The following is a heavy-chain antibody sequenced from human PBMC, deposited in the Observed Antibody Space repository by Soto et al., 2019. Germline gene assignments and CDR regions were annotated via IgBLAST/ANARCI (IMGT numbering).Heavy chain of an antibody. CDR3: ASSTYYYDSSGYEYHGLDV. V-gene: IGHV1-69*01. Sequence: QVQLVQSGAEVKKPGSSVKVSCQASGGTFSRYAISWVRQAPGQGLEWMGGIIPILGTAHYAQKFQGRVTITADESTSISYLELSSLRSDDTAVFYCASSTYYYDSSGYEYHGLDVWGQGTTVTVSS. J-gene: IGHJ6*02. CDR1: GGTFSRYA. CDR2: IIPILGTA. D-gene: IGHD3-22*01.